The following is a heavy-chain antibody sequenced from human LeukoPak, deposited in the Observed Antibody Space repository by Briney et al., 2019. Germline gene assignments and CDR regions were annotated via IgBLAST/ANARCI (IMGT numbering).Heavy chain of an antibody. CDR3: ARGDYYDSSGYFAFDY. V-gene: IGHV3-20*04. CDR1: GFTFDDYG. Sequence: GGSLRLSCAAYGFTFDDYGMSWVRQAPGKGLEWVSGINWNGGRTGYADSVKGRFTIFRDNAKSSLYLQMNSLRAEDTALYYCARGDYYDSSGYFAFDYWGQGTLVTVSS. D-gene: IGHD3-22*01. CDR2: INWNGGRT. J-gene: IGHJ4*02.